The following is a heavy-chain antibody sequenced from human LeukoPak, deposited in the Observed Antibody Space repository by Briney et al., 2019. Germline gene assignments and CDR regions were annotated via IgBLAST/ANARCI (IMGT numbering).Heavy chain of an antibody. V-gene: IGHV3-33*06. CDR3: AKDRYCSGGSCYYFDY. J-gene: IGHJ4*02. D-gene: IGHD2-15*01. CDR2: IWYDGSNK. Sequence: PGGSLRLSCAASGFTFSSYGMHWVRQAPGKGLEWVPVIWYDGSNKYYADSVKGRFTISRDNSKNTLYLQMNSLRAEDTAVYYCAKDRYCSGGSCYYFDYWGQGTLVTVSS. CDR1: GFTFSSYG.